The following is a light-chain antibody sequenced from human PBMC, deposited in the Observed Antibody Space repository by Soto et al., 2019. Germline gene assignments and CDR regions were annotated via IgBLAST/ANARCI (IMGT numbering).Light chain of an antibody. Sequence: IQLTQSPSSLSASVGDRVTITCRASQGISSYLAWYQQKPGKAPKLLIYAASTLQSGVPSRFSGSGSGTDFTLTISSLQPEDFATYYYHQLNSYPAITFGQGTRLEIK. CDR3: HQLNSYPAIT. V-gene: IGKV1-9*01. J-gene: IGKJ5*01. CDR2: AAS. CDR1: QGISSY.